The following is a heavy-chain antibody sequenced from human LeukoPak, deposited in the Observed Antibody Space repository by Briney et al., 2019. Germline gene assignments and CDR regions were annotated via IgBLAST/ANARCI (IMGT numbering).Heavy chain of an antibody. CDR1: GYTFTDYY. D-gene: IGHD2-2*01. CDR2: INPNDGDT. V-gene: IGHV1-2*02. J-gene: IGHJ4*02. CDR3: ARANFLYCSSTTCLFDY. Sequence: ASVKVSCKASGYTFTDYYMHWVRQAPGQGFEWIGWINPNDGDTNYAQKFQGRVTMTRDTSISTAHMEASRLRSDDTAVYYCARANFLYCSSTTCLFDYWGQGTLVTVSS.